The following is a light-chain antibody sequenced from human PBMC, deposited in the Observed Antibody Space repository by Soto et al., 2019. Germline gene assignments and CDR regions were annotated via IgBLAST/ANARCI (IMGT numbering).Light chain of an antibody. CDR1: SSDVGGYDY. CDR3: SSFTGTSALIL. J-gene: IGLJ2*01. CDR2: EVS. V-gene: IGLV2-14*01. Sequence: QPASVSGSPGQSITISCTGTSSDVGGYDYVSWYQQYPGKAPRLIIYEVSNRPSGVSNRFSGSKSGNTASLTISGLRAEDEGDYFCSSFTGTSALILFGGGTKLTVL.